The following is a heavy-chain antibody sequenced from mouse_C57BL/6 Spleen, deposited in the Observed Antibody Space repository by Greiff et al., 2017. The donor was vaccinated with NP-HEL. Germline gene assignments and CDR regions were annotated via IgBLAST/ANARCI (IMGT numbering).Heavy chain of an antibody. CDR2: IDPETGGT. D-gene: IGHD1-1*01. J-gene: IGHJ4*01. CDR3: TRENYGSSYAMDY. CDR1: GYTFTDYE. V-gene: IGHV1-15*01. Sequence: QVHVKQSGAELVRPGASVTLSCKASGYTFTDYEMHWVKQTPVHGLEWIGAIDPETGGTAYNQKFKGKAILTADKSSSTAYMELRSLTSEDSAVYYCTRENYGSSYAMDYWGQGTSVTVSS.